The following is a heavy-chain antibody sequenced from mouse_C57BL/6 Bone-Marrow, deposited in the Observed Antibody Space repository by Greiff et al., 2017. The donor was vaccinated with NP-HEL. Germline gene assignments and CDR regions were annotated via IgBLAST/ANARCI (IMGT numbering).Heavy chain of an antibody. V-gene: IGHV1-50*01. Sequence: QVQLQQPGAELVKPGASVKLSCKASGYTFTSYWMQWVKQRPGQGLEWIGEIDPSDSYTNYTQKFKGKATLTVDTSSSTAYLQLSSLTSEDSAVYYCARRRYYAMDYWGQGTSVTVSS. CDR3: ARRRYYAMDY. CDR1: GYTFTSYW. CDR2: IDPSDSYT. J-gene: IGHJ4*01.